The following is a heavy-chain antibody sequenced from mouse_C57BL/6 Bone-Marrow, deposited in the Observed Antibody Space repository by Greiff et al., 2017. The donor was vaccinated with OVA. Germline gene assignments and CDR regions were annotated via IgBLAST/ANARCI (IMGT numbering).Heavy chain of an antibody. CDR1: GYTFTSYW. J-gene: IGHJ1*03. CDR2: IHPNSGST. V-gene: IGHV1-64*01. Sequence: QVQLQQPGAELVKPGASVKLSCKASGYTFTSYWMHWVKQRPGQGLEWIGMIHPNSGSTNYNEKFKSKATLTVDKSSSTAYMQLSSLTSEDSAVYYCAGITTVGYFDVWGTGTTVTVSS. D-gene: IGHD1-1*01. CDR3: AGITTVGYFDV.